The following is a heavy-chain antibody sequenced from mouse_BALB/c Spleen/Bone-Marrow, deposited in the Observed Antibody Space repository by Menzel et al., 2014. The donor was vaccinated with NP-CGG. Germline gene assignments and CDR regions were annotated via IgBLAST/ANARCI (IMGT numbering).Heavy chain of an antibody. V-gene: IGHV3-8*02. D-gene: IGHD3-1*01. CDR3: ARSGSSGYHYYAMNY. CDR2: ISYSGST. CDR1: GDSITSGY. J-gene: IGHJ4*01. Sequence: EVKLMESGPSLVKPSQTLSLTCSVTGDSITSGYWNWIRKFPGNKLEYMGYISYSGSTYYNPSLKSRISITRDTSKNLYYLQLNTVNTKDTATYYCARSGSSGYHYYAMNYWGQGTSGTVSS.